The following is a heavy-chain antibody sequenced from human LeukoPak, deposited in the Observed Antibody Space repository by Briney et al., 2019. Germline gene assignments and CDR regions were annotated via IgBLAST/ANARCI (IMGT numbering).Heavy chain of an antibody. J-gene: IGHJ6*02. D-gene: IGHD5-18*01. CDR1: GGSVSSGSYY. CDR3: ARELGGYRYGYEYYYYGMDV. CDR2: IYYSGST. Sequence: PSETLSPTCTVSGGSVSSGSYYWSWIQQPPGKGLEWIGYIYYSGSTNCNPSLKSRVTISVDTSKNQFSLKLSSVTAADTAVYYCARELGGYRYGYEYYYYGMDVWGQGTTVTVSS. V-gene: IGHV4-61*01.